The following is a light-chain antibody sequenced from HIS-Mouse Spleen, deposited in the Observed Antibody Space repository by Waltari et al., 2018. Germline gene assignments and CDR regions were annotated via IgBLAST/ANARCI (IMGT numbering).Light chain of an antibody. Sequence: SSELTQDPAVSVPLGQTLRITCQRSRLISSYASWYQQKPGQAPVLVIYGKNNRPSGIPDRFSGSSSGNTASLTITGAQAEDEADYYCNSRDSSGNRWVFGGGTKLTVL. J-gene: IGLJ3*02. CDR2: GKN. V-gene: IGLV3-19*01. CDR3: NSRDSSGNRWV. CDR1: RLISSY.